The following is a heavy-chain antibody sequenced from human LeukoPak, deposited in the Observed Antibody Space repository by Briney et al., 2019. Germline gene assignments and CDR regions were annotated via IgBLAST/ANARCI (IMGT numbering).Heavy chain of an antibody. CDR1: GFTFSSYW. CDR2: INSDGSSI. D-gene: IGHD1-26*01. V-gene: IGHV3-74*01. CDR3: ARGGYSGSYLSRWFDP. J-gene: IGHJ5*02. Sequence: PGGSLRLSCAASGFTFSSYWMHWVRQAPGKGLVWVSRINSDGSSISYADSVKGRFTISRDNAKNTLYLQMNSLRAEDTAVYYCARGGYSGSYLSRWFDPWGQGTLVTVSS.